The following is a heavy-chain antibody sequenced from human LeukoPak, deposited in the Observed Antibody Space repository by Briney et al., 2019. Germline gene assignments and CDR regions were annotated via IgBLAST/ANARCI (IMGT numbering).Heavy chain of an antibody. CDR2: MGPNNGNT. CDR3: ARGRKTGTRVAVDI. CDR1: GYTFTSYD. Sequence: ASVKVSCKASGYTFTSYDINWVRQATGQGLEWMGWMGPNNGNTGYAQKFQGRVTMTRNTSISTAYMELSSLRSEGTAVYYCARGRKTGTRVAVDIWGQGTMVTVSS. J-gene: IGHJ3*02. V-gene: IGHV1-8*01.